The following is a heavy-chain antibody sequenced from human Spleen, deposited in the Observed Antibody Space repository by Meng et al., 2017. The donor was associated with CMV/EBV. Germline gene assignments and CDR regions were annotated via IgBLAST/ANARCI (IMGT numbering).Heavy chain of an antibody. CDR3: ARGRIRGIAARPGFFDY. CDR1: GSFSGYY. Sequence: GSFSGYYWSWIRQPPGKGLEWIGEINHSGSTNYNPSLKSRVTISVDTSKNQFSLKLSSVTAADTAVYYCARGRIRGIAARPGFFDYWGQGTLVTVSS. D-gene: IGHD6-6*01. CDR2: INHSGST. V-gene: IGHV4-34*01. J-gene: IGHJ4*02.